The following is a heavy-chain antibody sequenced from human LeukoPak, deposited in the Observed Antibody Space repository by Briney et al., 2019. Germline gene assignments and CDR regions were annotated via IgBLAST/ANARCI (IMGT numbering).Heavy chain of an antibody. CDR1: GYRFSDYW. CDR2: IYPGDSDI. Sequence: GESLKISCKGSGYRFSDYWIGWVRQMPGKGLEWMGIIYPGDSDIRYSPSFQGQVTISADKSISIAYLQWSSLKASDTAMYYCGTPVGDSGNHGSVVATYYWGQGTLVTVS. V-gene: IGHV5-51*01. J-gene: IGHJ4*02. CDR3: GTPVGDSGNHGSVVATYY. D-gene: IGHD5-12*01.